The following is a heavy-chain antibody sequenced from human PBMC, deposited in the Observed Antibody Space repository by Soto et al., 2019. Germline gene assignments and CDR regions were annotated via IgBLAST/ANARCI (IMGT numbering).Heavy chain of an antibody. D-gene: IGHD3-22*01. Sequence: SETLSLTCAVYGGSFSGYYWSWIRQPPGKGLEWIGEINHSGSTNYNPSLKSRVTISVDTSKNQFSLKLSSVTAADTAVYYCAREGVNSSGYLLYFDYWGQGTLVTVSS. CDR3: AREGVNSSGYLLYFDY. V-gene: IGHV4-34*01. CDR2: INHSGST. J-gene: IGHJ4*02. CDR1: GGSFSGYY.